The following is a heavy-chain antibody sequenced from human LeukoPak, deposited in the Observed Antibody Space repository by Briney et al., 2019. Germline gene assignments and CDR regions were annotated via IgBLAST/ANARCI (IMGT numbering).Heavy chain of an antibody. J-gene: IGHJ5*02. V-gene: IGHV3-7*01. D-gene: IGHD6-19*01. CDR2: IKQDGSEK. CDR1: GFTFSSYW. CDR3: ARDGPLSGWLWFDP. Sequence: PGGSLRLSCAASGFTFSSYWMSWVRQAPGKGLEWVANIKQDGSEKYYVDSVKGRFTISRDNSKNTLYLQMNSLRAEDTAVYYCARDGPLSGWLWFDPWGQGTLVTVSS.